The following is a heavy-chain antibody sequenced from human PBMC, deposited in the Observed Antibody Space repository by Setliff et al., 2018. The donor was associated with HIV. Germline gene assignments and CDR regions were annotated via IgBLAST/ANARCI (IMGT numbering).Heavy chain of an antibody. CDR3: ARDRYARASYYYDSSGYYAFDP. V-gene: IGHV1-18*01. CDR1: GYTFSDYD. J-gene: IGHJ5*02. Sequence: ASVKVSCKASGYTFSDYDVAWVRQAPGQGLEWMGWISGYGGHTNYAQKFQGRVTITADESTSTAYMELSSLRSEDTAVYYCARDRYARASYYYDSSGYYAFDPWGQGTLVTVSS. CDR2: ISGYGGHT. D-gene: IGHD3-22*01.